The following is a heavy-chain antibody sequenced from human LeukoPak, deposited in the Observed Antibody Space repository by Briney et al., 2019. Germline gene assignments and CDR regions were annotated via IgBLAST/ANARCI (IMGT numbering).Heavy chain of an antibody. V-gene: IGHV4-30-4*07. CDR1: GGSISSGGYS. D-gene: IGHD2-2*01. J-gene: IGHJ4*02. CDR3: ARDHSDCSSTSCSFDY. CDR2: IYYSGST. Sequence: SETLSLTCAVSGGSISSGGYSWSWIRQPPGKGLEWIGYIYYSGSTYYNPSLKSRVTISVDTSKNQFSLKLSSVTAADTAVYYCARDHSDCSSTSCSFDYWGQGTLVTVSS.